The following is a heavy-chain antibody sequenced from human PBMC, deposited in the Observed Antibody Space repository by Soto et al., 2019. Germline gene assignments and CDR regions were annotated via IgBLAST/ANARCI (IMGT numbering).Heavy chain of an antibody. CDR3: ATYSGSYPTGMDV. Sequence: GASVKVSCKASGYTFTGYYMHWVRQAPGQGLEWMGWINPNSGGTNYAQKFQGWVTMTRDTSISTAYMELSRLRSDDTAVYYCATYSGSYPTGMDVWGQGPTVTVSS. CDR1: GYTFTGYY. V-gene: IGHV1-2*04. CDR2: INPNSGGT. J-gene: IGHJ6*02. D-gene: IGHD1-26*01.